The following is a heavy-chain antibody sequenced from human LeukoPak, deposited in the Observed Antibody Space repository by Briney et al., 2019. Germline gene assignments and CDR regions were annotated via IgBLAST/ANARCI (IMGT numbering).Heavy chain of an antibody. CDR3: ARGSAAGLYYYGMDV. Sequence: GGSLRLSCAASGFTFSSYWMHWVRQAPGKGLVWVSRINSDGSSTSYADSVKGRFTISRDNAKNTLYLQMNSLRAEDTAVYYCARGSAAGLYYYGMDVWGQGTTVTVSS. CDR1: GFTFSSYW. V-gene: IGHV3-74*01. D-gene: IGHD6-13*01. J-gene: IGHJ6*02. CDR2: INSDGSST.